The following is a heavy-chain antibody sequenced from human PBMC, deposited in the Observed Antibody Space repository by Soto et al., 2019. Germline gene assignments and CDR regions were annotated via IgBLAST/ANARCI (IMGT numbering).Heavy chain of an antibody. V-gene: IGHV5-10-1*01. CDR3: ARQEAARYYYYYGMDV. CDR1: GYSFTSYW. J-gene: IGHJ6*02. Sequence: PGESLKISCKGSGYSFTSYWISWVRQMPGKGLEWMGRIDPSDSYTNYSPSFQGHVTISADKSTSTAYLQWSSLKASDTAMYYCARQEAARYYYYYGMDVWGQGTTVTVSS. D-gene: IGHD6-6*01. CDR2: IDPSDSYT.